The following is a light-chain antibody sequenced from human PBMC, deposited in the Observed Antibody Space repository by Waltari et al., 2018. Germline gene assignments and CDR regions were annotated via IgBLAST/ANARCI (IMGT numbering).Light chain of an antibody. J-gene: IGKJ1*01. CDR2: GAS. Sequence: EIVMTQSPATLSVSPGERATLSCRASQRVSSNLAWYQQKPGQAPRLLIYGASTRATGIPARFSGSGSGTEFSLTISSLQPDDFATYYCHQYSRFWTFGHGTKVEV. V-gene: IGKV3-15*01. CDR1: QRVSSN. CDR3: HQYSRFWT.